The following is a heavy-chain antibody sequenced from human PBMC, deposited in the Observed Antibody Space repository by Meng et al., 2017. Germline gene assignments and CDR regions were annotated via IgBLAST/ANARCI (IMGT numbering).Heavy chain of an antibody. D-gene: IGHD3-10*01. Sequence: GESLKISCAASGFTFSSYAMHWVRQAPGKGLEWVAVISYDGSNKYYADSVKGRFTISRDNSKNTLYLQMNSLRAEDTAVYYCARVKMVRGFYYGMDVWGQGTTVTVSS. J-gene: IGHJ6*02. CDR2: ISYDGSNK. V-gene: IGHV3-30*04. CDR1: GFTFSSYA. CDR3: ARVKMVRGFYYGMDV.